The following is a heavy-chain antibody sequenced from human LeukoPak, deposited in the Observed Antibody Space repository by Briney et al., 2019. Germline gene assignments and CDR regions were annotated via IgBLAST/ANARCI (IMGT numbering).Heavy chain of an antibody. CDR1: GFTFTSSA. Sequence: GPSVKVSCKASGFTFTSSAMQWVRQARGQRLEWIGWIVVGSGNTNYAQKFQERVTITRDMSTSTAYMELSSLRSEDTAVYYCAAAPPSNYYDSSGRGVFDLWGRGTLVTVSS. J-gene: IGHJ2*01. CDR2: IVVGSGNT. V-gene: IGHV1-58*02. CDR3: AAAPPSNYYDSSGRGVFDL. D-gene: IGHD3-22*01.